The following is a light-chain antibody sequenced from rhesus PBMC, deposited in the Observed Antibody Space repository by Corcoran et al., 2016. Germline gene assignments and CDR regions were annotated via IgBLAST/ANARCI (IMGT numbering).Light chain of an antibody. J-gene: IGKJ4*01. CDR3: QHYYDNPLT. Sequence: DIQMTQSPSALSASVGDRVTISCRASQNIYSKLAWYQQKPGKAPKLLFYSASSLETGIPSRFSGIGSGTDFTLTISSLPPEASAAYYCQHYYDNPLTFGGGTKVEIK. V-gene: IGKV1-44*01. CDR2: SAS. CDR1: QNIYSK.